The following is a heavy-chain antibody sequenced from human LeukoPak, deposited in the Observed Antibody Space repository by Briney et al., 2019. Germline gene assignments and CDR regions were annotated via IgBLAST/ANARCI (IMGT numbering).Heavy chain of an antibody. CDR2: ISSSSSYI. D-gene: IGHD6-13*01. CDR1: GFTFSSYS. J-gene: IGHJ4*02. Sequence: GGSLRLSCAASGFTFSSYSMNWVRQAPGKGLEWVSSISSSSSYIYYADSVKGRFTISRDNAKNSLYLQMNSLRAEDTAVYYCARDALVGAAGPSWGQGTLVTVSS. V-gene: IGHV3-21*01. CDR3: ARDALVGAAGPS.